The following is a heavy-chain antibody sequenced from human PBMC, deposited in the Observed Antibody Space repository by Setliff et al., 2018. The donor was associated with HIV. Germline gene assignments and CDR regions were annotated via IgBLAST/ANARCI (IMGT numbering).Heavy chain of an antibody. CDR1: GGSMRSSGYS. CDR2: IYYNGNA. V-gene: IGHV4-30-2*01. CDR3: ARRGDFFYYAMDV. Sequence: SETLSLTCAVSGGSMRSSGYSWTWIRQAPGKGLEWVGYIYYNGNAYYNPSLKSRVTISVDRSKNQFSLKLSSVTAADTAVYYCARRGDFFYYAMDVWGQGTTVTASS. J-gene: IGHJ6*02.